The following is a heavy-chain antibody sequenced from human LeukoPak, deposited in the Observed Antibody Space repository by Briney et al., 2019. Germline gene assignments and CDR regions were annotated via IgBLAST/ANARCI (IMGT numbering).Heavy chain of an antibody. V-gene: IGHV1-3*04. D-gene: IGHD3-10*01. CDR3: ARGRMVRGLILVDAFDI. CDR2: INTGNGNT. Sequence: ASVKVSCKASGYTFITYTMHWVRQAPGQRLEWMAWINTGNGNTKYSQKFQGRVTVTRDTSASTVYMELSSLRSEDTAVFYCARGRMVRGLILVDAFDIWGQGTMVTVSS. CDR1: GYTFITYT. J-gene: IGHJ3*02.